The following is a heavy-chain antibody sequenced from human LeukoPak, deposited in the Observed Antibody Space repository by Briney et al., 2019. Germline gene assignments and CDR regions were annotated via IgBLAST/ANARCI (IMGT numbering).Heavy chain of an antibody. CDR3: ARSPSLGDPIDY. V-gene: IGHV3-21*01. D-gene: IGHD2-21*01. CDR1: GFTFSGYS. CDR2: ISSSSRYI. Sequence: GGSLRLSCAASGFTFSGYSMNWVRQAPGKGLEWVSSISSSSRYIYYADSVKGRFTITRDNAKNSLYLQMNSLRAEDTAVYYCARSPSLGDPIDYWGQGTLVTVSS. J-gene: IGHJ4*02.